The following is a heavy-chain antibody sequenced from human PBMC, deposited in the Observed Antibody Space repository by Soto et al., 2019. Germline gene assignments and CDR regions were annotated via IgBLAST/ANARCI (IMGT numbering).Heavy chain of an antibody. V-gene: IGHV3-7*05. J-gene: IGHJ6*02. Sequence: EVQLVESGGGLVQPGGSLRLSCAASEFTFSSYWMNWVRQAPGKGLEWVANIKEDRSEKSYVDSVKGRFTISRDNAKNSLYLQMNSLRGEDTAVYYCARDLGAPGRGSVVGYYYHYGMDVWGQGTTVTVSS. CDR2: IKEDRSEK. CDR3: ARDLGAPGRGSVVGYYYHYGMDV. D-gene: IGHD3-16*01. CDR1: EFTFSSYW.